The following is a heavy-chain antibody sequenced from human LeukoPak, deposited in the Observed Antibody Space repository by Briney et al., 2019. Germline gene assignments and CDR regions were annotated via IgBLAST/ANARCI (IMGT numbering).Heavy chain of an antibody. D-gene: IGHD3-10*01. Sequence: SQTLSLTCAISGDSVSSISAAWNWIRQSPSRGLEWLGRTYYRSRWYNDYAVSVESRITINSDTFKNQFSLQLNSVTPEDTAIYYCARGELYFYGSGSYYNVDMWGQGTMVTVSS. J-gene: IGHJ3*02. CDR2: TYYRSRWYN. CDR3: ARGELYFYGSGSYYNVDM. V-gene: IGHV6-1*01. CDR1: GDSVSSISAA.